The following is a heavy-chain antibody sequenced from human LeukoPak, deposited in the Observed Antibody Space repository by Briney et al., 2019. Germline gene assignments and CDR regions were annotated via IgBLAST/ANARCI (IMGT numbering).Heavy chain of an antibody. V-gene: IGHV3-30*04. Sequence: GGSLRLSCAASGFTFSSYAMHWVRQAPGKGLEWVAVISYDGSNKYYADSVKGRFTISRDNSKNTLYLQMNSLRAEDTAVYYCARESLLDYYDTQSFDIWGQGTMVTVSS. J-gene: IGHJ3*02. CDR1: GFTFSSYA. CDR3: ARESLLDYYDTQSFDI. D-gene: IGHD3-22*01. CDR2: ISYDGSNK.